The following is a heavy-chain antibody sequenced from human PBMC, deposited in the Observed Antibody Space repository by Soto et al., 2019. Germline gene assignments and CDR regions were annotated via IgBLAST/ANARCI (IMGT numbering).Heavy chain of an antibody. Sequence: QVQLQESGPGLVKPSETLSLTCTVSGASISSYYWNWIRQSPGKGLEWIGHIYYNGNTKYNPFLESRLTISGDTSKNQFSLELNSVTAADTAVYFCARRAGAVDALREDNWFDPWGQGTLVTVSS. D-gene: IGHD6-19*01. V-gene: IGHV4-59*01. J-gene: IGHJ5*02. CDR2: IYYNGNT. CDR1: GASISSYY. CDR3: ARRAGAVDALREDNWFDP.